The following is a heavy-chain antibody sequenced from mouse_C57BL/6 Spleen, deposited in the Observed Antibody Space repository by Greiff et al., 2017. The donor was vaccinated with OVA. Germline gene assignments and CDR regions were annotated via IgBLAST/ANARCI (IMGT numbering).Heavy chain of an antibody. V-gene: IGHV1-69*01. CDR3: ARREANWDNYFDY. CDR2: IDPSDSYT. J-gene: IGHJ2*01. D-gene: IGHD4-1*01. Sequence: QLQQPGAELVMPGASVKLSCKASGYTFTSYWMHWVKQRPGQGLEWIGEIDPSDSYTNYNQKFKGKSTLTVDKSSSTAYMQLSSLPSEDSAVYYCARREANWDNYFDYWGQGTTLTVSS. CDR1: GYTFTSYW.